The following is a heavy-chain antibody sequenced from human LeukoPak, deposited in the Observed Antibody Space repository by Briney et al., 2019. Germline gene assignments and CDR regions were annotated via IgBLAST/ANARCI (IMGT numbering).Heavy chain of an antibody. D-gene: IGHD5-12*01. CDR2: ISSSSSYI. CDR1: GFTFSSYS. J-gene: IGHJ4*02. Sequence: GGSLRLSCAASGFTFSSYSMNWVRRAPGKGLEWVSSISSSSSYIYYADSVKGRFTISRDNAKNSLYLQMNSLRAEDTAVYYCARGSGYDPFDYWGQGTLVTVSS. V-gene: IGHV3-21*01. CDR3: ARGSGYDPFDY.